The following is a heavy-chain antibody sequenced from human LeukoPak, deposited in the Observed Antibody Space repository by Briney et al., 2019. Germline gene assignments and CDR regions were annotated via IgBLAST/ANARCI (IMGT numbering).Heavy chain of an antibody. CDR2: ISSGSSTI. CDR3: ARGVLYNWFDP. D-gene: IGHD2/OR15-2a*01. CDR1: GFTFSSYA. J-gene: IGHJ5*02. V-gene: IGHV3-48*02. Sequence: GGSLRLSCAASGFTFSSYAMNWVRQAPGKGLEWVSYISSGSSTIYYADSVKGRFTISRDNAKNSLYLQMNSLTDEDTAVYYCARGVLYNWFDPWGQGTLVTVSS.